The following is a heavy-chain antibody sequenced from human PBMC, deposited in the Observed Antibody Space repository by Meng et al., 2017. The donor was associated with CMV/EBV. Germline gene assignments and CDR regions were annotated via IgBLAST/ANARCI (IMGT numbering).Heavy chain of an antibody. CDR3: ARGGNWFDP. Sequence: VPPQQGGAGMLKPSETLSLTCAVYGGSFSGYYWSWNRQPPGKGLEWIGEINHSGSTNYNPSLKSRVTISVDTSKNQFSLKLSSVTAADTAVYYCARGGNWFDPWGQGTLVTVSS. CDR2: INHSGST. J-gene: IGHJ5*02. CDR1: GGSFSGYY. V-gene: IGHV4-34*01.